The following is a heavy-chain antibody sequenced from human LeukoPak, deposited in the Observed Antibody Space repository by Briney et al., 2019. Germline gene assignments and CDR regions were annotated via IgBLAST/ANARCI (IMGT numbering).Heavy chain of an antibody. V-gene: IGHV3-74*01. J-gene: IGHJ6*03. Sequence: AGGSLRLSCAASGFTFSSYWMHWVRQAPGKGLVGVSRINSDGSSTSYADSVKGRFTISRDNAKNTLYLQMNSLRAEDTAVYYCARAAGKYYYYYMDVWGKGTTVTISS. CDR2: INSDGSST. CDR1: GFTFSSYW. CDR3: ARAAGKYYYYYMDV.